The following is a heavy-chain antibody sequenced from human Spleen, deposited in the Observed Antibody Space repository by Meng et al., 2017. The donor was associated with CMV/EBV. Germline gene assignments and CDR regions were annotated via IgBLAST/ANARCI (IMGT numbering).Heavy chain of an antibody. CDR1: SYA. CDR2: IIPIFGTA. V-gene: IGHV1-69*05. D-gene: IGHD2-2*01. CDR3: ARGRSEGCTSTSCYVYNWFDP. J-gene: IGHJ5*01. Sequence: SYAISWVRQAPGQGLEWMGGIIPIFGTANYAQKFQGRVTITTDESTSTAYMELRGLGSDDTAVSYCARGRSEGCTSTSCYVYNWFDPWGQGTLVTVSS.